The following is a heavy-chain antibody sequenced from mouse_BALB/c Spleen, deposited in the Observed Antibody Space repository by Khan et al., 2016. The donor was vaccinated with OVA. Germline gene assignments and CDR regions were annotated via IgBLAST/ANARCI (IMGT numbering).Heavy chain of an antibody. CDR1: GYAFTNYQ. CDR3: TRGGYGGFAY. CDR2: INPSNGGT. J-gene: IGHJ3*01. V-gene: IGHV1S81*02. Sequence: QVQLQQSGAELVKPGASVKLSCKASGYAFTNYQMYWVKQRPGQGLEWIGEINPSNGGTNFNEKFKSKATLTVDKSSSTASMQLSSLTSEDSAVYYGTRGGYGGFAYWGQGTLVTVSA. D-gene: IGHD3-1*01.